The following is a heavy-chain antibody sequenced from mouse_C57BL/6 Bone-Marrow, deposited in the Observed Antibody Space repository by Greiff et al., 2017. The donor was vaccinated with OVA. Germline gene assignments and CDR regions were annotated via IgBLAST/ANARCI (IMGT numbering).Heavy chain of an antibody. CDR3: TRGNYDAMDY. Sequence: EVQLQESGGGLVQPGGSMKLSCVASGFTFSNYWMNWVRQSPEKGLEWVAQIRLKSDNYATHYAESVKGRFTISRDDSKSSVYLQMNNLRAEDTGIYYCTRGNYDAMDYWGQGTSVTVSS. J-gene: IGHJ4*01. V-gene: IGHV6-3*01. D-gene: IGHD2-1*01. CDR1: GFTFSNYW. CDR2: IRLKSDNYAT.